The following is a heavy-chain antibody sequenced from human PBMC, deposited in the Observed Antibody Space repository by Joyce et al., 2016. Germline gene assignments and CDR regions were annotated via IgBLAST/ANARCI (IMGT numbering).Heavy chain of an antibody. D-gene: IGHD5-24*01. Sequence: EVQLVQSGAEVKKPGESLKISCKGSGYSFASYWIGWVRQMPGRGLEWMALIYPRDSDTRYSPSFQGQVTISADKSITTAYLQWSSLKASDTAMYYCASSEDVASNFDFWGQGTLVTVSS. CDR1: GYSFASYW. J-gene: IGHJ4*02. V-gene: IGHV5-51*01. CDR2: IYPRDSDT. CDR3: ASSEDVASNFDF.